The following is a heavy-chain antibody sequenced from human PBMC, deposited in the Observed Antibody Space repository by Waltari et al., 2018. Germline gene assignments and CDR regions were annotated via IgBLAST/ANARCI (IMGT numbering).Heavy chain of an antibody. CDR2: KYSSGTT. Sequence: QVQLQESGPGLVKPSETLSLTCTVSGDSVSDYFWSWIRHSPGKGLEWIAYKYSSGTTNYNLSLRSRVTISLDTSKNQVSLKLSSMTAADTAVYYCARLDLVGSRYYFDYWSQGTLVTVSS. CDR3: ARLDLVGSRYYFDY. D-gene: IGHD1-26*01. J-gene: IGHJ4*02. V-gene: IGHV4-59*08. CDR1: GDSVSDYF.